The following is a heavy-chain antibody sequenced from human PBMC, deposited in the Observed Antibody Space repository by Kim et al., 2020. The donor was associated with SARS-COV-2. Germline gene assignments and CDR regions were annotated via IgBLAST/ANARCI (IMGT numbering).Heavy chain of an antibody. D-gene: IGHD1-26*01. Sequence: GGSLRLSCAAYGFTFNTYRMHWVRQAPGKGLEWVAVISYDGSNKYYADSVKGRFTISRDNSKNTLYLQMNSLRIEDTAVYYCAKSFSGSYFGYDYWGQGTLVTVSS. J-gene: IGHJ4*02. CDR1: GFTFNTYR. CDR2: ISYDGSNK. CDR3: AKSFSGSYFGYDY. V-gene: IGHV3-30*18.